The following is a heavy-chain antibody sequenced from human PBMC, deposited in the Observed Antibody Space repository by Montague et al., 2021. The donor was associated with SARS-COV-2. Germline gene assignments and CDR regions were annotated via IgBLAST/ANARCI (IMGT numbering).Heavy chain of an antibody. V-gene: IGHV4-39*01. CDR2: IYYSGNT. CDR3: ARDGGAARCWFDS. CDR1: GGSITSNSYY. Sequence: SETLSLTCTVSGGSITSNSYYWSFIRQPPGKGLEWIGCIYYSGNTYYNPSLKSRVTISVDTSKNQFSLKLSSVTAADTAVYYCARDGGAARCWFDSWGQGTLVTVSS. J-gene: IGHJ5*01. D-gene: IGHD5-24*01.